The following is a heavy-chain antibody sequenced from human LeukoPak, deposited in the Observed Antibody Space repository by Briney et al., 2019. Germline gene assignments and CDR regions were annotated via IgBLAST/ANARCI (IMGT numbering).Heavy chain of an antibody. V-gene: IGHV4-30-4*08. CDR3: ARGDYYDSSCYYYH. J-gene: IGHJ5*02. CDR1: GGSISSGDYY. D-gene: IGHD3-22*01. CDR2: IYYSGST. Sequence: PSETLSLTCTVSGGSISSGDYYWSWIRQPPGKGLEWIGFIYYSGSTSYNPSLKSRVTISLNTSKIYFALKLTAVTAADTAMYYCARGDYYDSSCYYYHWGQGTLVTVSS.